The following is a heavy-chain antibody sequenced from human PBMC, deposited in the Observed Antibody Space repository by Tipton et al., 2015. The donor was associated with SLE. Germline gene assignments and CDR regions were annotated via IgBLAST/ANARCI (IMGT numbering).Heavy chain of an antibody. J-gene: IGHJ6*03. CDR2: IKRDGSEA. Sequence: SLRLSCAASGFTFSTYWMTWVRQAPGKGLEWVANIKRDGSEAYYVDSVKGRFTISRDNANNSLYLQMNSLRADDTAVYYCASPPPSNYYYYYMDVWGKGTTVTVSS. CDR1: GFTFSTYW. V-gene: IGHV3-7*05. CDR3: ASPPPSNYYYYYMDV.